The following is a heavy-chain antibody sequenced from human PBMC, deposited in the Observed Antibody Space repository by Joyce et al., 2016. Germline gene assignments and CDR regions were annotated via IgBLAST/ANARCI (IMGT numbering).Heavy chain of an antibody. D-gene: IGHD3-22*01. CDR3: ARCSLSGYYRSHADY. J-gene: IGHJ4*02. Sequence: QVQLQQWGAGLLKHSETLSLTCAVFGGSFSGYYWIWIRKPPGKGLEWIGEINHIGSTNYNPSLKCRVTISIDTSKNQFSLKLSSVTAADTAMYYCARCSLSGYYRSHADYWGQGTLLTVSS. V-gene: IGHV4-34*01. CDR1: GGSFSGYY. CDR2: INHIGST.